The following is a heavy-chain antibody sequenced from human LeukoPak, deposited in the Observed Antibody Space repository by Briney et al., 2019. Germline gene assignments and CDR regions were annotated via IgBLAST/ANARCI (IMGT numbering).Heavy chain of an antibody. J-gene: IGHJ4*02. V-gene: IGHV3-73*01. CDR1: GFTFSGSA. CDR2: IRSKANSYAT. D-gene: IGHD7-27*01. Sequence: GGSLKVSCAASGFTFSGSAIHWVRQASGKGLEWVGRIRSKANSYATAYAASVKGRFTISRDDSKNTAYLQMNSLKTEDTAVYYCTRQGKLGIGTDYWGQGTLVTVSS. CDR3: TRQGKLGIGTDY.